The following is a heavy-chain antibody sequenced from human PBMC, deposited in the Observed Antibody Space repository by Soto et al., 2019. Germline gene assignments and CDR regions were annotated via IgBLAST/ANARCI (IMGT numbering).Heavy chain of an antibody. CDR3: ARGVWRPSPLLLDY. J-gene: IGHJ4*02. Sequence: ASVKVSCNASGDTFSTYTITWVRQAPGQGLEWMGGIIPRTSTSNYAQKLQGRVTMTTDTSTNTAYMELRSLRSDDTAVYYCARGVWRPSPLLLDYWGQGALVTVSS. V-gene: IGHV1-18*01. D-gene: IGHD2-21*01. CDR2: IIPRTSTS. CDR1: GDTFSTYT.